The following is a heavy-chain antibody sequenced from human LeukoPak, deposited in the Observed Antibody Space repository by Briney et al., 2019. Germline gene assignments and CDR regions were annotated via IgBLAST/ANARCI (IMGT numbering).Heavy chain of an antibody. J-gene: IGHJ4*02. CDR1: GYSFTNYW. Sequence: GESLEISCKGSGYSFTNYWIGWVRQMPGKGLEWMGIIYPGDSETRYSPSFQGQVTISAHKSISTAYLQWSSLKASDTAMYYCARHLSSMVGTYYFDYWGQGTLVTVS. CDR2: IYPGDSET. D-gene: IGHD1-26*01. V-gene: IGHV5-51*01. CDR3: ARHLSSMVGTYYFDY.